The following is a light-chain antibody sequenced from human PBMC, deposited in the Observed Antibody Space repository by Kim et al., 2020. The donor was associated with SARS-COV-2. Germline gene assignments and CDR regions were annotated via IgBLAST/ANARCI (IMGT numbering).Light chain of an antibody. CDR3: LLHYDATWV. CDR1: TGTVTSGQM. J-gene: IGLJ3*02. CDR2: DIS. Sequence: PGRAVTLTLASTTGTVTSGQMPHWFQQRPGQAPRTIICDISKRHSWTPARFSGTLVGGKAALTLSGAQLEDEADYYCLLHYDATWVFGGGTQLTVL. V-gene: IGLV7-46*01.